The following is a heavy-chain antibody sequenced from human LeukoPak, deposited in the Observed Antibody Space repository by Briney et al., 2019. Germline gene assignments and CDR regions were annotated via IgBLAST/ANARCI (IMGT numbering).Heavy chain of an antibody. CDR1: GGTFSSYA. V-gene: IGHV1-69*06. CDR3: ARSGQVPDIVVVPAATPYYYYYYYMDV. CDR2: IIPIFGTA. Sequence: SVKVSCKASGGTFSSYAISWVRQAPGQGLEWMGGIIPIFGTANYAQKFQSRVTITADKSTSTAYMELSSLRSEDTAVYYCARSGQVPDIVVVPAATPYYYYYYYMDVWGKGTTVTVSS. J-gene: IGHJ6*03. D-gene: IGHD2-2*01.